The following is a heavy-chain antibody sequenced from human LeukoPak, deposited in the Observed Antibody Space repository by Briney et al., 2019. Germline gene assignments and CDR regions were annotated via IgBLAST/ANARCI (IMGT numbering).Heavy chain of an antibody. V-gene: IGHV3-23*01. CDR3: GRAFPPLRTSSAGDL. D-gene: IGHD3-16*01. CDR1: GFTFSSYA. Sequence: GGSLRLSCAASGFTFSSYAMSWVRQAPGKGLEWVSGISGSGDRTHYADSVKGRFTISRDISKNTVYLQMNSLGAEDTATYYCGRAFPPLRTSSAGDLWGQGILVTVSS. J-gene: IGHJ4*02. CDR2: ISGSGDRT.